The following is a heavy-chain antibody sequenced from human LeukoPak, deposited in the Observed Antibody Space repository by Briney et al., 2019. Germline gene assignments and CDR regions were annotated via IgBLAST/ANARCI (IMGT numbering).Heavy chain of an antibody. D-gene: IGHD5-12*01. V-gene: IGHV4-59*02. CDR1: GGSVSGYY. CDR2: IYYSGST. Sequence: SETLSLTCTVSGGSVSGYYWSWIRQPPGKGLEWIGYIYYSGSTNYNPSLKSRVTISVDTSKNQFSLKLSSVTAADTAVYYCARGGGYSGYVNWFDPWGQGTLVTVSS. CDR3: ARGGGYSGYVNWFDP. J-gene: IGHJ5*02.